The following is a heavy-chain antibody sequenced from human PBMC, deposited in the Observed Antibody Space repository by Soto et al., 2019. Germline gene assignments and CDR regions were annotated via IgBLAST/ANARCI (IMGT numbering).Heavy chain of an antibody. J-gene: IGHJ5*02. Sequence: EVQLLESGGGLVQPGGSLRLSCAASGFTFSSYDMSWVRQAPGKGLVWVSAITGSGGSTYYADSVKGRFTISRDNSKNTLYRQMNSLRADDTAAYYCAKGRPRNCVGICSNWFDPWGQGTLVTVSS. CDR3: AKGRPRNCVGICSNWFDP. CDR2: ITGSGGST. D-gene: IGHD2-15*01. V-gene: IGHV3-23*01. CDR1: GFTFSSYD.